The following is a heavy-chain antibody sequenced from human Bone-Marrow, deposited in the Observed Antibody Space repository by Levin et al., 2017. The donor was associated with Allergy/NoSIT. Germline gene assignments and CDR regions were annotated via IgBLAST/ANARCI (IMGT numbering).Heavy chain of an antibody. CDR1: GGSLRSSDYY. CDR2: MLYSGRT. CDR3: ARRASGKNWFDP. V-gene: IGHV4-39*01. J-gene: IGHJ5*02. D-gene: IGHD1-14*01. Sequence: SETLSLTCTVFGGSLRSSDYYWGWVRQPPGKGLEWIASMLYSGRTFYNLSLKSRVSISVDTSKNQFSLKLSSVTAADTAVYYCARRASGKNWFDPWGQGTLVTVSS.